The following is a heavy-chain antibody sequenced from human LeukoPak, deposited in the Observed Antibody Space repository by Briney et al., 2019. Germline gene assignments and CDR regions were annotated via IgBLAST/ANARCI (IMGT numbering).Heavy chain of an antibody. CDR2: IYYIGST. CDR1: GGSVSSSNYY. J-gene: IGHJ4*02. V-gene: IGHV4-61*01. D-gene: IGHD4-11*01. Sequence: SSEALSLTCTVSGGSVSSSNYYWTWIRQPPGKGLEWIGYIYYIGSTNSNPSLKSRVTISVDTSKNQFSLKLSSVTAADTAVYYCARGSGYSNYYFDYWGRGTLVTVSS. CDR3: ARGSGYSNYYFDY.